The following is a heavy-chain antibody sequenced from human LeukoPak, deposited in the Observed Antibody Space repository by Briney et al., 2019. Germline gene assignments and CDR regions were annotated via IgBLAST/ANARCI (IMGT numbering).Heavy chain of an antibody. D-gene: IGHD6-13*01. Sequence: ASVKVSCEVSGYTLTELSMHWVRQAPGKGLEWMGGFDPEDGETIYAQKFQGRVTMTEDTSTDTAYMELSSLRSEDTAVYYCATGPIASYSSSWYGMDVWGQGTTVTVSS. CDR1: GYTLTELS. V-gene: IGHV1-24*01. CDR3: ATGPIASYSSSWYGMDV. J-gene: IGHJ6*02. CDR2: FDPEDGET.